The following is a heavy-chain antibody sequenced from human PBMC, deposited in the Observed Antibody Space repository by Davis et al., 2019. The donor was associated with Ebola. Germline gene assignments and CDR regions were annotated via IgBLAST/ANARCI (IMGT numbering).Heavy chain of an antibody. D-gene: IGHD4-17*01. CDR3: ARVNRHGDPDY. CDR2: ISYDGSNK. V-gene: IGHV3-30-3*01. Sequence: PGGSLRPSCAASGFTFSSYAMHWVRQAPGKGLEWVAVISYDGSNKYYADSVKGRFTISRDNSKNTLYLQMNSLRAEDTAVYYCARVNRHGDPDYWGQGTLVTVSS. J-gene: IGHJ4*02. CDR1: GFTFSSYA.